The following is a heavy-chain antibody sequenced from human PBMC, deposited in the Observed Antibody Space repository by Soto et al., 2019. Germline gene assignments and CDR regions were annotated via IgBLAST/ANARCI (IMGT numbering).Heavy chain of an antibody. Sequence: EVQLLESGGVLVQPGGSLRLSCAASGFTFSNHAMSWVRQAPGKGPEWVSGLSASGTNTYYADSVKGRFTISRDNSQNILYLQMNSLRAEDTALYYCARRMAFTTGWYFDYWGQGTLVTVSS. CDR2: LSASGTNT. CDR3: ARRMAFTTGWYFDY. J-gene: IGHJ4*02. V-gene: IGHV3-23*01. CDR1: GFTFSNHA. D-gene: IGHD6-19*01.